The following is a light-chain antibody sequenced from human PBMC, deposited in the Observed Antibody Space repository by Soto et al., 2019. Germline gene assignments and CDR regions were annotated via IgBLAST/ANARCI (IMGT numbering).Light chain of an antibody. CDR3: SSYAGSNNDVV. J-gene: IGLJ2*01. V-gene: IGLV2-8*01. Sequence: QSALTQPPSASGSPGQSVTISCTGTSSDVGGYNYVSWYQQHPGKAPKLMIYEVSKRPSGVPDRFSGSKSGNTASLTVSGLQAEDEADYCCSSYAGSNNDVVFGGGTKVTVL. CDR2: EVS. CDR1: SSDVGGYNY.